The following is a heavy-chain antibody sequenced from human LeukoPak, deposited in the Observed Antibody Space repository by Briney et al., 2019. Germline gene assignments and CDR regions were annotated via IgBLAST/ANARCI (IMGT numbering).Heavy chain of an antibody. CDR1: GGSISSYY. J-gene: IGHJ4*02. V-gene: IGHV4-59*12. Sequence: SETLSLTCTVSGGSISSYYWSWIRQPPGKGLEWIGYIYYSGSTYYNPSLKSRVTISVDTSKNQFSLKLSSVTAADTAVYYCARGAPYGDYPLYWGQGTLVTVSS. D-gene: IGHD4-17*01. CDR3: ARGAPYGDYPLY. CDR2: IYYSGST.